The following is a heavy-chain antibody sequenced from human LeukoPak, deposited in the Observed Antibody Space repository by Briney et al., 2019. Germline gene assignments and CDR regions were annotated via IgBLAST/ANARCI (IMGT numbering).Heavy chain of an antibody. D-gene: IGHD3-3*01. CDR3: ASGPQYYDFSSGYLSYYYYYYMDV. Sequence: KSSETLSLTCTVSGGSISSGGYYWSWIRQHPGKGLEWIGYIYYSGSTYYNPSLKSRVTISVDTSKNQFSLKLSSVTAADTAVYYCASGPQYYDFSSGYLSYYYYYYMDVWGKGTTVTVSS. CDR2: IYYSGST. V-gene: IGHV4-31*03. CDR1: GGSISSGGYY. J-gene: IGHJ6*03.